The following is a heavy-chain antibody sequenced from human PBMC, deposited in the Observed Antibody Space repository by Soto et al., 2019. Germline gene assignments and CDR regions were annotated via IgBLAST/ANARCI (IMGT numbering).Heavy chain of an antibody. J-gene: IGHJ4*02. CDR2: IWPDGSNK. Sequence: GGSLILCCAASGVSFGSYGVHLVRQAPCKGLEWVATIWPDGSNKYYADSVKGRFTISRDNSQNTLYVQMNSLRPEDTAVYYCARELYRSRVDYFFDYWGQGTLVNVSS. CDR1: GVSFGSYG. CDR3: ARELYRSRVDYFFDY. V-gene: IGHV3-33*01. D-gene: IGHD6-13*01.